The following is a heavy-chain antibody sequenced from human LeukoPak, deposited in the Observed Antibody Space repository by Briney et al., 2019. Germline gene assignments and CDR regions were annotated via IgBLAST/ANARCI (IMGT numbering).Heavy chain of an antibody. Sequence: GGSLRLSCTASEFMFSMYCMSWARQAPGKGLEWVANIKQDGSETYYVDSMKGRFTISRDNAKNSLYLQMNSLRAEDTAVYYCARDSVPHYYYGMDVRGQGTTVTVSS. D-gene: IGHD1-1*01. J-gene: IGHJ6*01. V-gene: IGHV3-7*01. CDR3: ARDSVPHYYYGMDV. CDR2: IKQDGSET. CDR1: EFMFSMYC.